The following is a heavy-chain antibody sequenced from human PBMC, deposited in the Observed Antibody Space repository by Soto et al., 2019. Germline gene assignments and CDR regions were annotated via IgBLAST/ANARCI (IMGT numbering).Heavy chain of an antibody. D-gene: IGHD1-26*01. V-gene: IGHV1-46*01. J-gene: IGHJ4*02. CDR1: ALTFTSFF. CDR2: SKPSGET. Sequence: QVQLEQSGAEVKRPGASVRVSCKASALTFTSFFIHWVRQAPGQGLEWMGISKPSGETTYAQKFQGRVAMTRDTSTGTVYMEVGSLRYEDTAVYYCARAPDRVGATPEFDYWAQGTLVTVSS. CDR3: ARAPDRVGATPEFDY.